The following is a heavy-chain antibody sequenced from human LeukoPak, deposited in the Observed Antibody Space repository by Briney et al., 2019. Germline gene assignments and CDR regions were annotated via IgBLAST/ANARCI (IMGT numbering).Heavy chain of an antibody. CDR1: GGSFSGYY. CDR3: ARSVGWYRDHWYFDL. V-gene: IGHV4-34*01. CDR2: INHSGST. D-gene: IGHD6-19*01. J-gene: IGHJ2*01. Sequence: SETLSLTCAVYGGSFSGYYWSWVRQPPGKGPEWIGEINHSGSTNYNPSLKSRVTISVDTSKNQFSLKLSSVTAADTAVYYCARSVGWYRDHWYFDLWGRGTLVTVSS.